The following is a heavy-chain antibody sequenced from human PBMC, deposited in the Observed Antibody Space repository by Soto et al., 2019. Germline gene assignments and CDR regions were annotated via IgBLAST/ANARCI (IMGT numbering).Heavy chain of an antibody. CDR2: MNPNSGNT. J-gene: IGHJ4*02. CDR1: GYTFTSYD. Sequence: ASVKVSCKASGYTFTSYDINWVRQATGQGLEWMGWMNPNSGNTGYAQKFQGRVTMTRNTSISTAYMELSSLRSEDTAVYYCARGLLDFWSGYQSSKNDYWGQGTLVTVSS. D-gene: IGHD3-3*01. V-gene: IGHV1-8*01. CDR3: ARGLLDFWSGYQSSKNDY.